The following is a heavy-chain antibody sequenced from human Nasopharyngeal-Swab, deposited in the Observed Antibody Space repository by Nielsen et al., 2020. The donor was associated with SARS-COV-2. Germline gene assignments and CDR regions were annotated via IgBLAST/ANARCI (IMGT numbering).Heavy chain of an antibody. V-gene: IGHV3-23*01. CDR1: GFTFSSYA. Sequence: GESLKISCAASGFTFSSYAMSWVRQAPGKGLEWVSAISGSGGSTYYADSVKGRFTISRDNSKNTLYLQMNSLRAEDTAVYYCAKVSPYCTNGVCYRVVDYWGQGTLVTVSS. CDR3: AKVSPYCTNGVCYRVVDY. D-gene: IGHD2-8*01. CDR2: ISGSGGST. J-gene: IGHJ4*02.